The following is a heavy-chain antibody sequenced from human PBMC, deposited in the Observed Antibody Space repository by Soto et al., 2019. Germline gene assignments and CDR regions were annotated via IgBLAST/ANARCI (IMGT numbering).Heavy chain of an antibody. J-gene: IGHJ4*02. CDR2: IGPDDGNT. D-gene: IGHD3-10*01. V-gene: IGHV1-18*01. CDR3: ARVEAPFGESLH. Sequence: ASVKVSCKTSGYTFSSYSIPWMRQAPGQGLEWLGGIGPDDGNTEYEQKFQGRVTMTADTLTNKAYMELRSLTSDDTAISSCARVEAPFGESLHWGQGTPVTVSS. CDR1: GYTFSSYS.